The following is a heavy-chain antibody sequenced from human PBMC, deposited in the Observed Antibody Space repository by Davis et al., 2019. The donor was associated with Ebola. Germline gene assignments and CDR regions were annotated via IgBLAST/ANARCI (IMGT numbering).Heavy chain of an antibody. D-gene: IGHD3-10*01. CDR2: ISPFNGYT. CDR3: ARDLTMVRGVLGWFDP. V-gene: IGHV1-18*04. CDR1: GYTFTSYG. Sequence: ASVKVSCKASGYTFTSYGITWVRQAPGQGLEWMGWISPFNGYTNYAQKLQGRVTMTTDTSTSTAYMELRSLRSDDTAVYYCARDLTMVRGVLGWFDPWGQGTLVTVSS. J-gene: IGHJ5*02.